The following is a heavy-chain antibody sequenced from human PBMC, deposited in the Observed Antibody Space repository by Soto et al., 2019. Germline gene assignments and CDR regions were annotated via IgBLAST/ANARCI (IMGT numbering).Heavy chain of an antibody. CDR2: INHSGST. D-gene: IGHD4-4*01. CDR3: ARGSGPTTIYYGMDV. CDR1: GGSXSGYY. J-gene: IGHJ6*02. Sequence: SETLSLTCAVYGGSXSGYYWSWIRQPPGKGLEWIGEINHSGSTNYNPSLKSRVTISVDTSKNQFSLKLSSVTAADTAVYYCARGSGPTTIYYGMDVWGQGTTVTVSS. V-gene: IGHV4-34*01.